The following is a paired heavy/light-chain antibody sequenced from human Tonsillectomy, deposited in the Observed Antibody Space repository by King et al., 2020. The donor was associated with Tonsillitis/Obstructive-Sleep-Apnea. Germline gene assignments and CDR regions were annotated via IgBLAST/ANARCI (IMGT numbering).Heavy chain of an antibody. CDR3: AIQHQVGYYFYALDF. CDR2: IDPSDSYT. CDR1: GYSFTSYW. V-gene: IGHV5-10-1*03. D-gene: IGHD2-2*01. J-gene: IGHJ6*02. Sequence: EVQLVQSGAEVKKPGESLRISCKGSGYSFTSYWITWVRQMPGKGLEWMGRIDPSDSYTNYNPSFQGHVTFSVDKSISMAYLQWSSLRASDTAMYYCAIQHQVGYYFYALDFWGQGTTVTVSS.
Light chain of an antibody. V-gene: IGKV3-20*01. CDR3: QQYGGSSYT. J-gene: IGKJ2*01. Sequence: IVLTQSPGTLSLSPGERATLSCRANQSVNSNYLAWYQQTPGQAPRLLIYGASTRTTGIPDRFSGSGSGTDFTLTISRLEPEDFAVYYCQQYGGSSYTFGQGTKLRIK. CDR1: QSVNSNY. CDR2: GAS.